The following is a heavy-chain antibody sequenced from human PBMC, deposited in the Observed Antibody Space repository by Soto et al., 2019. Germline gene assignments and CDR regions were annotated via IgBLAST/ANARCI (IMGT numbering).Heavy chain of an antibody. V-gene: IGHV1-18*01. Sequence: ASVKVSCKASGYTFTSYGISWVRQAPGQGLEWMGWISAYNGNTNYAQKLQGRVTMTTDTSASTAYMELRSLRSDDTAVYYCAREGVAVAGDDNWFDPWGQGTLVTVSS. CDR1: GYTFTSYG. CDR3: AREGVAVAGDDNWFDP. D-gene: IGHD6-19*01. CDR2: ISAYNGNT. J-gene: IGHJ5*02.